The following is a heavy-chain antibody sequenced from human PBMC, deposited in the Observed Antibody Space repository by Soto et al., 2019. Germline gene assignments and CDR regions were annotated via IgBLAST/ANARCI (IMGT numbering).Heavy chain of an antibody. J-gene: IGHJ3*02. Sequence: QVQLQQWGAGLLKPSETLSLTCAVYGGSFSGYYWSWIRQPPGKGLEWIGEINHSGSTNYNPSLKRRVTISVDTSKNQFSLKLSSVTAADTAVYYCARGLTSYDYIWGSYRYSKAFDIWGQGTMVTVSS. CDR1: GGSFSGYY. CDR2: INHSGST. V-gene: IGHV4-34*01. D-gene: IGHD3-16*02. CDR3: ARGLTSYDYIWGSYRYSKAFDI.